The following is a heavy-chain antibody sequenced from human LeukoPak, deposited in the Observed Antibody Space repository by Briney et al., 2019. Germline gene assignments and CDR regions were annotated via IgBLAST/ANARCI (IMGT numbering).Heavy chain of an antibody. Sequence: GGSLRLSCSTSGFTFSNHFMHWVRQAPGKGLEWISYICDSCNTNYYADSVKGRFTISRDNVKNSLYLQMNSLRAEDTAVYYCAREHYDSSFDYWGQGTLVTVSS. J-gene: IGHJ4*02. D-gene: IGHD3-22*01. CDR3: AREHYDSSFDY. CDR2: ICDSCNTN. V-gene: IGHV3-48*01. CDR1: GFTFSNHF.